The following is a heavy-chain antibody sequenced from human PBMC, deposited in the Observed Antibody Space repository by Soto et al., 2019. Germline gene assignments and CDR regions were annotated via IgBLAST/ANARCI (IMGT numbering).Heavy chain of an antibody. CDR1: GGSISSSNW. Sequence: QVQLQESGPGLVKPSGTLSLTCAVSGGSISSSNWWSWVRQPPGKGLEWIGEIYHSGSTNYNPSFKSRVTISVDKSKNQFSLKLSSVTAADTAVYYCARVLMGQWLKSWFDPWGQGTLVTVSS. J-gene: IGHJ5*02. CDR2: IYHSGST. V-gene: IGHV4-4*02. CDR3: ARVLMGQWLKSWFDP. D-gene: IGHD6-19*01.